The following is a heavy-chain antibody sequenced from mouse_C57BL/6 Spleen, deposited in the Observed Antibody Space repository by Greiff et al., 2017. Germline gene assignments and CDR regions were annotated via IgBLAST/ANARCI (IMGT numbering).Heavy chain of an antibody. V-gene: IGHV1-55*01. J-gene: IGHJ2*01. Sequence: QVQLQQPWAELVKPGASVKMSCKASGYTFTSYWITWVKQRPGQGLEWIGDIYPGSGSTNYNEKFKSKATLTVDTSSSTAYMQLSSLTSEDSAVYYCARYSYYYGSSPYYFDYWGQGTTLTVSS. D-gene: IGHD1-1*01. CDR2: IYPGSGST. CDR1: GYTFTSYW. CDR3: ARYSYYYGSSPYYFDY.